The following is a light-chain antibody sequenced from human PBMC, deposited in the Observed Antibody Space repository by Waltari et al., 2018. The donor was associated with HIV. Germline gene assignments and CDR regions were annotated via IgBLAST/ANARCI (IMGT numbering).Light chain of an antibody. CDR1: SSNIGPGDD. CDR2: GNT. CDR3: QSYDSSLSGVV. V-gene: IGLV1-40*01. Sequence: QSVLTQPPSVSGAPGQRVTISCTGSSSNIGPGDDVHWYQNLPGTAPKLLIYGNTNRPSGVPDRFSGSKSGTSASLAITGLQAEDEADYYCQSYDSSLSGVVFGGGTKLTVL. J-gene: IGLJ2*01.